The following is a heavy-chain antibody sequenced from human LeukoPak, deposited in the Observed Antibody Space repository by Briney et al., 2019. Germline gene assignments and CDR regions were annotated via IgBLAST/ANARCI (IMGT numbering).Heavy chain of an antibody. D-gene: IGHD3-22*01. V-gene: IGHV3-23*01. J-gene: IGHJ3*01. CDR3: AKDGWYYDSSGLGAFDV. Sequence: PGGSLRLSCTASGFTSGFTFSTYAMSWVRQAPGKGLEWASTISASGGSTYYADSVKGRFTISRDNSKNTLYLQMDTLRADDTAVYYCAKDGWYYDSSGLGAFDVWGQGTMVTVSS. CDR2: ISASGGST. CDR1: GFTFSTYA.